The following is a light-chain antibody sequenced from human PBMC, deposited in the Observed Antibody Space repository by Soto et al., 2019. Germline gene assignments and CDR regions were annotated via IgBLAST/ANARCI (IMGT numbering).Light chain of an antibody. V-gene: IGLV2-8*01. CDR1: SSDVGGYDY. J-gene: IGLJ1*01. CDR3: SSYAGSNNYV. CDR2: EVS. Sequence: QSVLAQPPSASGSPGQSVTISCAGSSSDVGGYDYVSWYQQHPGEAPKLIIYEVSKRPSGAPDRFSGSKSGNTASLTVSGLQADDEADYYCSSYAGSNNYVFGSGTKVTVL.